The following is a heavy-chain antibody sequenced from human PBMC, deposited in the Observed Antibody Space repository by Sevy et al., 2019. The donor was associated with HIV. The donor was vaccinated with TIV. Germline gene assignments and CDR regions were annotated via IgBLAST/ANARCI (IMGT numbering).Heavy chain of an antibody. V-gene: IGHV3-73*01. Sequence: GGYLRLSCVASGFSFSDSAMHWVRQASGKGLEWIGRIRSQDNNYATSYAASVRDRFTISRDDAKNTAYLQMDSLKTEDTAVYYCSRHKEPWRVLDSKDGMDVWGQGTTVTVSS. CDR3: SRHKEPWRVLDSKDGMDV. D-gene: IGHD6-19*01. J-gene: IGHJ6*02. CDR2: IRSQDNNYAT. CDR1: GFSFSDSA.